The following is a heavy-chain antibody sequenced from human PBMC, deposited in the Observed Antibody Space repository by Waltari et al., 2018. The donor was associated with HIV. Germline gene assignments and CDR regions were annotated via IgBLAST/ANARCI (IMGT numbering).Heavy chain of an antibody. D-gene: IGHD3-3*01. V-gene: IGHV4-59*01. Sequence: QVQLQESGPGLVKPSETLSLTCTVSGGSISSYYWSWIRQPPGKGLEWSGYIYYSGSTNYNPSLKSRVTISVDTSKNQFSLKLSSVTAADTAVYYCARVWTDYYYGMDVWGQGTTVTVSS. CDR3: ARVWTDYYYGMDV. CDR1: GGSISSYY. J-gene: IGHJ6*02. CDR2: IYYSGST.